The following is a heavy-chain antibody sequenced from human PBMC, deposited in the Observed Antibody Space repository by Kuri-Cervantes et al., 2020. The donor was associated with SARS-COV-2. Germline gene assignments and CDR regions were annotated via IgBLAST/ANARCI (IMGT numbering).Heavy chain of an antibody. V-gene: IGHV3-64*04. J-gene: IGHJ6*03. CDR1: GFTFSSYA. CDR3: AKDGQCKLYCTSISGSHYYNYYMDV. D-gene: IGHD2-2*01. CDR2: ISWDGGST. Sequence: GGSLRLSCAASGFTFSSYAMHWVRQAPGKGLEWVSLISWDGGSTYYADSRKGRFTISRDNSKNTLYLQMNSLRAEDTAVYYCAKDGQCKLYCTSISGSHYYNYYMDVWGKGTTGTVSS.